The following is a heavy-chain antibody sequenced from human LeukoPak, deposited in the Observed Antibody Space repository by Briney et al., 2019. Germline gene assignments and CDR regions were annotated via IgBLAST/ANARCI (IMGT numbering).Heavy chain of an antibody. V-gene: IGHV4-34*01. D-gene: IGHD3-10*01. CDR2: IDQSGGT. CDR1: GESFSDHY. J-gene: IGHJ6*02. Sequence: PSETLSLTCGVSGESFSDHYWAWIRQTPQKGLEWIGEIDQSGGTTYNPSLKSRVTISVDTSNNHFSLRLTSMTAADTGIYYCVRDRSMDRGALQQNYYYHAFDVWGPGTSVTVSS. CDR3: VRDRSMDRGALQQNYYYHAFDV.